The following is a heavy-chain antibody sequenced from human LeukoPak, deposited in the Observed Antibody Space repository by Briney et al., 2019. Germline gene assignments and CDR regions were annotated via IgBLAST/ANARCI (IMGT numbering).Heavy chain of an antibody. Sequence: HPGGSLRLSCAASGFTFSSYSMNWVRQAPGKGLEWVSYISSSSSIIYYADSVKGRFTIPRDNAKNSLYLQRNSLRAEDTAVYYCAREFFYRGHLDYWGQGTLVTVSS. CDR2: ISSSSSII. J-gene: IGHJ4*02. D-gene: IGHD3-10*01. V-gene: IGHV3-48*01. CDR1: GFTFSSYS. CDR3: AREFFYRGHLDY.